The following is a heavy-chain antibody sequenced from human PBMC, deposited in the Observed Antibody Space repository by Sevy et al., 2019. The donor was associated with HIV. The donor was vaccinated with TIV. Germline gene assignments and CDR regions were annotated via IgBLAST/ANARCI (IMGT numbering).Heavy chain of an antibody. CDR3: AATIVVVPAAIDAFDI. CDR2: IYYSGST. D-gene: IGHD2-2*01. Sequence: SETLSLTCTVSGGSISSGGYYWSWIRQHPGKGLEWIGYIYYSGSTYYNPSLKSRFTISVDTSKNQFSLKLSSVTAADTAVYYCAATIVVVPAAIDAFDIWGQGTMVTVSS. V-gene: IGHV4-31*03. CDR1: GGSISSGGYY. J-gene: IGHJ3*02.